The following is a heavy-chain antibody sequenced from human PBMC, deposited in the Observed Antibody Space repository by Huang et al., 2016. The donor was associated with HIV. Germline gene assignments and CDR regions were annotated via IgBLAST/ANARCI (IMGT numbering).Heavy chain of an antibody. J-gene: IGHJ3*02. D-gene: IGHD3-3*01. CDR2: IYYNGEP. V-gene: IGHV4-30-4*08. CDR1: GGSISSGGYT. Sequence: QVQLHESGPGLVKPSQTLSLTCTVSGGSISSGGYTYNWIRQPPGKGLEWIGYIYYNGEPYNNPSIKSRVAISVDTSKNQFSRKLSSMTAADTAAYYCAREGFYDLWSAFRRAVDAFDTWGQGTKVTVSS. CDR3: AREGFYDLWSAFRRAVDAFDT.